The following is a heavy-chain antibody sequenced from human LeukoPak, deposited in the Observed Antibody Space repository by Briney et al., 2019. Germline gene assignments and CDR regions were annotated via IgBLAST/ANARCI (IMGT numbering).Heavy chain of an antibody. D-gene: IGHD3-3*01. CDR3: AKGGSITIFGVVNAGY. CDR2: ISGSGGST. V-gene: IGHV3-23*01. CDR1: GFTFSSYA. Sequence: GGSLRLSCVASGFTFSSYAMSWVRQAPGKGLEWVSAISGSGGSTYYADSVKGRFTISRDNSKNTLYLQMNSLRAEDTAVYYCAKGGSITIFGVVNAGYWGQGTLVTVSS. J-gene: IGHJ4*02.